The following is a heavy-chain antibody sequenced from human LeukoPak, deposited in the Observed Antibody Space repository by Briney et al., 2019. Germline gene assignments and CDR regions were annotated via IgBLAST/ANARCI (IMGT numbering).Heavy chain of an antibody. V-gene: IGHV4-59*02. Sequence: SETLSLTCTVSGGSVSSYYWSWIRQPPGKGLEWIAYMYYSGSPNYNPSLKSRVTISVDTSKNQFYLRLTSLTAADAAVYYCVRVTIYWGGKRSYPQWFDFWGQGTLVTVSP. CDR2: MYYSGSP. D-gene: IGHD2-21*01. CDR1: GGSVSSYY. J-gene: IGHJ5*01. CDR3: VRVTIYWGGKRSYPQWFDF.